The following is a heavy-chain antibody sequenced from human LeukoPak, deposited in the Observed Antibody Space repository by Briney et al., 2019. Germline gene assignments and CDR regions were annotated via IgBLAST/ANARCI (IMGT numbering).Heavy chain of an antibody. CDR1: GSSFTSHW. V-gene: IGHV5-51*01. CDR3: ARAIITGTTFAFDI. D-gene: IGHD1-20*01. J-gene: IGHJ3*02. CDR2: IYPGDSDSRDSP. Sequence: KAGESLKISCKGSGSSFTSHWIGWVRQMPGKGLEWMGIIYPGDSDSRDSPRYSPSFQGQVTISADKSISTAYLQRSSLKASDTAIYYCARAIITGTTFAFDIWGQGTMVTVSS.